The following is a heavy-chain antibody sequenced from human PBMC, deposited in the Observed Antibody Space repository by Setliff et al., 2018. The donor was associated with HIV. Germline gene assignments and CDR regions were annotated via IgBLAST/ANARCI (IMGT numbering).Heavy chain of an antibody. Sequence: PGGSLRLSCAASGFTFSSYSMNWVRQAPGKGLEWVSFISRTSSYIYYADSLKGRFTISRDNAKNSLYLQMNSLGAEDTAVYYCARGFVLRFLEWSMPDAFDIWGQGTMVTVSS. J-gene: IGHJ3*02. V-gene: IGHV3-21*01. CDR3: ARGFVLRFLEWSMPDAFDI. D-gene: IGHD3-3*01. CDR1: GFTFSSYS. CDR2: ISRTSSYI.